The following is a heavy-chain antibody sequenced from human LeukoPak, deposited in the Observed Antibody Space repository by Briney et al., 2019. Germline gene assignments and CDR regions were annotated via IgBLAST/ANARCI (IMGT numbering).Heavy chain of an antibody. J-gene: IGHJ4*02. CDR2: ISGSGGST. Sequence: GGSLRLSCAASGFTFSSYAMSWVHQAPGKGLEWVSAISGSGGSTYYADSVKGRFTISRDNSKNTLYLQMNSLRAEDTAVYYCAKDPLYSGSYYFDYWGQGTLVTASS. CDR3: AKDPLYSGSYYFDY. D-gene: IGHD1-26*01. CDR1: GFTFSSYA. V-gene: IGHV3-23*01.